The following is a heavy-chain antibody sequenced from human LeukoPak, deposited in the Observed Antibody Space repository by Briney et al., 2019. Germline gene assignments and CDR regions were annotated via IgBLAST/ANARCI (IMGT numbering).Heavy chain of an antibody. Sequence: GGSLRLSCAASGFTFKNFGMHWVRQGPGKGLEWVSFIWYDGREKYYVDSVKGRFTISRDNSQNMVYLQMNSLIVEDTAVYYCATGGEGRPFDYWGQGTLVTVSS. J-gene: IGHJ4*02. CDR3: ATGGEGRPFDY. CDR2: IWYDGREK. V-gene: IGHV3-30*02. CDR1: GFTFKNFG.